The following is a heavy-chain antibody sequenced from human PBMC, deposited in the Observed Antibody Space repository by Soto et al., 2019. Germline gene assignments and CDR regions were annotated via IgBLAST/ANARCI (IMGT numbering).Heavy chain of an antibody. J-gene: IGHJ4*02. CDR3: ALVVPRPWYFDY. Sequence: PGRSLRLSCASSGFPFSSYAMSWVRQAPGKGLEWVSAISGSGGSTYYADSVKGRFTISRDNSKNTLYLQMNSLRAEDTAVYYCALVVPRPWYFDYWGQGTLVTVSS. D-gene: IGHD2-15*01. V-gene: IGHV3-23*01. CDR2: ISGSGGST. CDR1: GFPFSSYA.